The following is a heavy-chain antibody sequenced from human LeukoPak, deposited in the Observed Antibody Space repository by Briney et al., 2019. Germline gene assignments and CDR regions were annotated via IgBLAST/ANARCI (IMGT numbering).Heavy chain of an antibody. CDR3: ARWGYFDSSGYFVVDY. CDR1: GGSISRYY. V-gene: IGHV4-59*01. CDR2: IHYSGST. D-gene: IGHD3-22*01. J-gene: IGHJ4*02. Sequence: PSETLSLTCTVSGGSISRYYWNWIRQPPGERLEWIGWIHYSGSTAYNPSLESRATMSVDTSKNHISLKMTSVTAADTATYYCARWGYFDSSGYFVVDYWGQGALVTVSS.